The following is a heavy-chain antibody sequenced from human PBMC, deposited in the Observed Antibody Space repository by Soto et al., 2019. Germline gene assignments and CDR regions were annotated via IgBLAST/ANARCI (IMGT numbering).Heavy chain of an antibody. D-gene: IGHD3-22*01. V-gene: IGHV1-3*01. CDR2: INAGNGNT. CDR1: GYTLTIYA. J-gene: IGHJ3*02. Sequence: GASVKVSCKASGYTLTIYAMHWVRQAPGQRLEWMGWINAGNGNTKYSQKFPGRVTITRDTSASTAYMELSSLRSEDTAVYYCARDVYYDSSGYAFDIWGQGTMVTVSS. CDR3: ARDVYYDSSGYAFDI.